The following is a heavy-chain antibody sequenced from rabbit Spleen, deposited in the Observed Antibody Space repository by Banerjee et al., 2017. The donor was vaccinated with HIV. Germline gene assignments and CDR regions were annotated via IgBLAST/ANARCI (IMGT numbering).Heavy chain of an antibody. CDR1: GLDFSGDSY. D-gene: IGHD8-1*01. V-gene: IGHV1S40*01. J-gene: IGHJ3*01. CDR3: ARDAGTSFSTYGMDL. Sequence: QSLEESGGGLVKPGASLTLTCKASGLDFSGDSYDSYMCWVRQAPGKGLEWISCIAGSSSGFTYSATWAKGRFTCSKTSSTTVTLQMTSLTVADTATYFCARDAGTSFSTYGMDLWGQGTLVTVS. CDR2: IAGSSSGFT.